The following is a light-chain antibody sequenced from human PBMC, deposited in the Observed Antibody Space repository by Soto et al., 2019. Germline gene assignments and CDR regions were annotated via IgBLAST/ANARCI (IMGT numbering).Light chain of an antibody. CDR1: QSMSDS. Sequence: DIQLTQSPSSLSASVGDRVTITCRASQSMSDSLNWYQQKSGKAPKLLIYSASTLEIGVPSRFSGSGSGTEFTLTISCMQPEDFVTYFCQQFYSYSYTFGQGTNVEIK. CDR3: QQFYSYSYT. CDR2: SAS. J-gene: IGKJ2*01. V-gene: IGKV1-39*01.